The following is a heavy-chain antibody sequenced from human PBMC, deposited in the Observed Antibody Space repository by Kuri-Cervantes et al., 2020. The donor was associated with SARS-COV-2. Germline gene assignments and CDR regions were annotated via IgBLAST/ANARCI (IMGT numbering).Heavy chain of an antibody. CDR1: GFTFSSYD. V-gene: IGHV3-13*03. J-gene: IGHJ4*02. CDR3: ARGAPSYYDSSGLTDY. CDR2: IGTAGDT. D-gene: IGHD3-22*01. Sequence: GGSLRLSCAACGFTFSSYDMHWVRQATGKGLEWVSAIGTAGDTYYPGSVKGQFTISRENAKNSLYLQMNSLRAEDTAVYYCARGAPSYYDSSGLTDYWGQGTLVTVSS.